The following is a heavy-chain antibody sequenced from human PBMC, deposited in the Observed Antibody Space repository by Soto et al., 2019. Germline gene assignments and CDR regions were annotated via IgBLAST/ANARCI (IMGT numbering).Heavy chain of an antibody. V-gene: IGHV3-64D*06. J-gene: IGHJ4*02. CDR3: VKDGTPYDFWSGYFSNFDY. CDR2: VSSNGGTT. D-gene: IGHD3-3*01. Sequence: QPGGSLRLSCSASGLTFSSYAMHWVRQAPGKGLEYVSAVSSNGGTTYYADSVKGRFTISRDNSKNTLYLQMSTLTAEDTAVYYCVKDGTPYDFWSGYFSNFDYWGQGTLVTVSS. CDR1: GLTFSSYA.